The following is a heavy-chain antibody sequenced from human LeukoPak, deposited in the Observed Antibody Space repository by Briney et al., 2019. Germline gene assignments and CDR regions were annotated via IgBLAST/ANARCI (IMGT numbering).Heavy chain of an antibody. CDR1: GFTFSSYA. D-gene: IGHD2-8*01. J-gene: IGHJ3*02. CDR2: ISYDGSNK. Sequence: GGSLRPSCAASGFTFSSYAMHWVRQAPGKGLEWVAVISYDGSNKYYADSVKGRFTISRDNSKNTLYLQMNSLRAEDTAVYYCARNGHDAFDIWGQGTMVTVSS. CDR3: ARNGHDAFDI. V-gene: IGHV3-30-3*01.